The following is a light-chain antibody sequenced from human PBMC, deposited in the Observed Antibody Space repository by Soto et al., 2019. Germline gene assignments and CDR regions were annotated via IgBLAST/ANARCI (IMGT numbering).Light chain of an antibody. J-gene: IGKJ3*01. Sequence: DIQMTQSPSSLSASVGDRVAITCRASQGISNYLAWYQQKPGKVPKLLIYAASTLQSGVPSRFSGSGSGTDFTLTTISLQPEDVETFYCQKYSSAAFTFGPGNKVDIK. CDR1: QGISNY. V-gene: IGKV1-27*01. CDR3: QKYSSAAFT. CDR2: AAS.